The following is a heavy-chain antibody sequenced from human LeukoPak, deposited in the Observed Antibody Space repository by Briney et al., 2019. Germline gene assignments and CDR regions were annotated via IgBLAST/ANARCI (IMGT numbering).Heavy chain of an antibody. D-gene: IGHD2-21*02. J-gene: IGHJ4*02. CDR3: ARMTYASAHFNY. V-gene: IGHV3-66*02. CDR2: IYSGGST. CDR1: GFTVSSNY. Sequence: GGSLRLSCAASGFTVSSNYMSWVRQAPGKGLEWVSVIYSGGSTYYADSMKGRFTISRDNSKNTVYLQMNSLRAEDTAVYYCARMTYASAHFNYWGQGTLVTVSS.